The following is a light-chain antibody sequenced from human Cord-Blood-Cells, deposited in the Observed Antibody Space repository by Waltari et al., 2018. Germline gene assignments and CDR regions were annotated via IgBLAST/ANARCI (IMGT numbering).Light chain of an antibody. J-gene: IGLJ2*01. CDR3: CSYAGSYTLEV. CDR1: SSDVGGYNN. CDR2: DVS. V-gene: IGLV2-11*01. Sequence: SALTQPRSVSGSPGQSVTISCTGTSSDVGGYNNVSWYQQHPGKAPKLMIYDVSKRPSGVPDRFSGSKSGNTASLTISGLQAEDEADYYCCSYAGSYTLEVFGGGTKLTVL.